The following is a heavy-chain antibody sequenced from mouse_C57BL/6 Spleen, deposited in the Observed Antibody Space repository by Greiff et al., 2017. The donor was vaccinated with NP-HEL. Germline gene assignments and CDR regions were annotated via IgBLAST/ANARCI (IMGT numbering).Heavy chain of an antibody. Sequence: QVHVKQSGAELVRPGASVKLSCKASGYTFTDYYINWVKQRPGQGLEWIARIYPGSGNTYYNEKFKGKATLTAEKSSSTAYMQLSSLTSEDSAVYFCARSPHYYGSSSWFAYWGQGTLVTVSA. CDR1: GYTFTDYY. CDR2: IYPGSGNT. V-gene: IGHV1-76*01. J-gene: IGHJ3*01. CDR3: ARSPHYYGSSSWFAY. D-gene: IGHD1-1*01.